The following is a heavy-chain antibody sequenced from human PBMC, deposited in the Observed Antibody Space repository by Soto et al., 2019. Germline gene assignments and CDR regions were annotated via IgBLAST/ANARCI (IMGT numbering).Heavy chain of an antibody. Sequence: PGGSLRLSCAASGFTFSSYAMSWVRQAPGKGLEWVSAISGSGGSTYYADSVKGRFTISRDNSKNTLYLQMNSLRAEDTAVYYCANQIPYDPSGTYGDTYYYYYGMDVWGQGTTVTVSS. CDR1: GFTFSSYA. D-gene: IGHD4-17*01. CDR3: ANQIPYDPSGTYGDTYYYYYGMDV. V-gene: IGHV3-23*01. CDR2: ISGSGGST. J-gene: IGHJ6*02.